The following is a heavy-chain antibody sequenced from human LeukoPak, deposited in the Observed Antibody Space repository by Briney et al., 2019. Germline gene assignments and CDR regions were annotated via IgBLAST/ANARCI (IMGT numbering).Heavy chain of an antibody. J-gene: IGHJ4*02. CDR1: GGSFSGYY. V-gene: IGHV4-34*01. CDR3: ARGERRYCSSTSCYVYAGPYYFDY. D-gene: IGHD2-2*01. CDR2: INHSGST. Sequence: SETLSLTCAVYGGSFSGYYWSWIRQPPGKGLEWIGEINHSGSTNYNPSLKSRVTISVDTSKNQFSLKLSSVTAADTAVYYCARGERRYCSSTSCYVYAGPYYFDYWGQGTLVTVSS.